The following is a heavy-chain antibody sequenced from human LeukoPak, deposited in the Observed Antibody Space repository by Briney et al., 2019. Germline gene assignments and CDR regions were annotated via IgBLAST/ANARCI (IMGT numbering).Heavy chain of an antibody. J-gene: IGHJ6*02. CDR1: GGTFSSYA. D-gene: IGHD3-10*01. CDR2: IIPIFGTA. CDR3: ARDLPRRNYYGSGSYLYYGMDV. V-gene: IGHV1-69*13. Sequence: GASVKVSCKASGGTFSSYAISWVRQAPGQGLEWMGGIIPIFGTANYAQKFQGRVTITADESTSTAYMELSSLRSEDTAVYYCARDLPRRNYYGSGSYLYYGMDVWGQGTTVTVSS.